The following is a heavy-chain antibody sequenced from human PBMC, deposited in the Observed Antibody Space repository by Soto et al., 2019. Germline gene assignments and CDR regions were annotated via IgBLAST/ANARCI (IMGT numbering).Heavy chain of an antibody. CDR1: GFTVSSNY. D-gene: IGHD2-15*01. J-gene: IGHJ4*02. CDR3: ARARYYCSGGSCYYFDY. Sequence: PGGSLRLSCAASGFTVSSNYMSWVRQAPGKGLEWVSVIYSGGSTYYADSVKGRFTISRDNSKNTLYLQMNSLRAEDTAVYYCARARYYCSGGSCYYFDYWGQGTLVTVSS. V-gene: IGHV3-53*01. CDR2: IYSGGST.